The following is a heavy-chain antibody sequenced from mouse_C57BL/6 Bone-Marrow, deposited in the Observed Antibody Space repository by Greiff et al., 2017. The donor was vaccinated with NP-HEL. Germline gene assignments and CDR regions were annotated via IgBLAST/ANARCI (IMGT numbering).Heavy chain of an antibody. D-gene: IGHD1-1*01. V-gene: IGHV14-4*01. Sequence: VQLQQSGAELVRPGASVKLSCTASGFNIKDDYMHWVKQRPEQGLEWIGWIDPENGATEYASKFQGKATITADTSSNTAYLQLSSLTSEDTAVYYCTTELRTYWGQGTLVTVSA. J-gene: IGHJ3*01. CDR1: GFNIKDDY. CDR3: TTELRTY. CDR2: IDPENGAT.